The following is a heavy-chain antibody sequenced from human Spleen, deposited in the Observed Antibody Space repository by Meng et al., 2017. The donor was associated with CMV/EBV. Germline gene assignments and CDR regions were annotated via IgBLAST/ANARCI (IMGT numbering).Heavy chain of an antibody. CDR3: ARVALRPHYYFDY. D-gene: IGHD3-16*01. CDR2: IYSGGSST. Sequence: GESLKISCAASGFTFSSYAMSWVRQAPGKGLEWVSVIYSGGSSTYYADSVKGRFTISRDNAKNTLFLQMNSLRVDDTAVYYCARVALRPHYYFDYWGQGTLVTVSS. CDR1: GFTFSSYA. J-gene: IGHJ4*02. V-gene: IGHV3-23*03.